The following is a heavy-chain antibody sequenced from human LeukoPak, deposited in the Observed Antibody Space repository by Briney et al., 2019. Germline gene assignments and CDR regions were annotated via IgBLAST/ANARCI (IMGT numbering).Heavy chain of an antibody. CDR1: GFTFSSYG. J-gene: IGHJ4*02. Sequence: GGSLRLSCAASGFTFSSYGMHWVRQAPGKGLEWVAVISYDGSNKYYADSVEGRFTISRDNSKNTLYLQMNSLRAEDTAVYYCARTSSGSYVDYWGQGTLVTVSS. V-gene: IGHV3-30*03. CDR3: ARTSSGSYVDY. CDR2: ISYDGSNK. D-gene: IGHD1-26*01.